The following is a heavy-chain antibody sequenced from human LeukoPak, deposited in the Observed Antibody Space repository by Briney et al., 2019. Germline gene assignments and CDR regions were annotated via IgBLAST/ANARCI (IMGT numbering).Heavy chain of an antibody. CDR2: ISAYNGNT. Sequence: ASVKVSCKASGGTFSSYAISWVRQAPGQGLEWMGWISAYNGNTNYAQKLQGRVTMTTDTSTSTAYMELRSLRSDDTAVYYCARDSHDSTKDDYWGQGTLVTVSS. CDR3: ARDSHDSTKDDY. CDR1: GGTFSSYA. J-gene: IGHJ4*02. V-gene: IGHV1-18*01. D-gene: IGHD3-22*01.